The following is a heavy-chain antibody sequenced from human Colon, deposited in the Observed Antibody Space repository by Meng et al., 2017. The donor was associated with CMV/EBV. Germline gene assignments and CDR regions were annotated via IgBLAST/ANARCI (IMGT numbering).Heavy chain of an antibody. V-gene: IGHV3-11*01. CDR1: GFTFSDYY. CDR2: ISASGGAF. CDR3: ARVNGFLGWFDP. Sequence: GESLKISCAASGFTFSDYYISWIRQAPGKGLEWVSYISASGGAFYYADSVKGRFTISRDNAKNSLYLQMNSLRAEDTAVYYCARVNGFLGWFDPWGQGTLVTVSS. J-gene: IGHJ5*02. D-gene: IGHD3-3*01.